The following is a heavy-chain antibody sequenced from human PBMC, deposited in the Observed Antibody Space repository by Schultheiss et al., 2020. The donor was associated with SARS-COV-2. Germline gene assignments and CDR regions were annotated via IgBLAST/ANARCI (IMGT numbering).Heavy chain of an antibody. J-gene: IGHJ6*02. CDR3: ARAFPYYDFWSGYYFDANQYGMDV. CDR1: GYTFTSYY. D-gene: IGHD3-3*01. Sequence: ASVKVSCKASGYTFTSYYMHWVRQAPGQGLEWMGIINPSGGSTSYAQKFQGRVTMTRDTSTSTVYMELSSLRSEDTAVYYCARAFPYYDFWSGYYFDANQYGMDVWGQGTTVTVSS. CDR2: INPSGGST. V-gene: IGHV1-46*01.